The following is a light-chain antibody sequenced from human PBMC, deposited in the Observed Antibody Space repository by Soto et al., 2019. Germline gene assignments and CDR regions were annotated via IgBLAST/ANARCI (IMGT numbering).Light chain of an antibody. CDR3: ASWDDTLSGPV. CDR1: SSNIQNNI. J-gene: IGLJ2*01. Sequence: QSVLTQPPSASRTPGQRVTISCSGSSSNIQNNIVNWYQQLPGTAPKLLIYSQNQRPAGVPARFSGSKSGTSASLAISGLRSEDEAAYYCASWDDTLSGPVFGGGTKLTVL. V-gene: IGLV1-47*02. CDR2: SQN.